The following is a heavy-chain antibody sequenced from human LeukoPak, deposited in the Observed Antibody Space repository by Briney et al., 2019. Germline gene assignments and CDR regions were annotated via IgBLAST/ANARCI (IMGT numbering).Heavy chain of an antibody. Sequence: PGGSLRLSCAASGFTFSNAWVSWVRQAPGKGLEWVGRIKSKTDGGTTDYAAPVKGRFTISRDDSKNTLYLQMNSLKTEDTAVYYCTTESERDAFDIWGQGTMVTVSS. J-gene: IGHJ3*02. CDR1: GFTFSNAW. D-gene: IGHD1-14*01. CDR3: TTESERDAFDI. CDR2: IKSKTDGGTT. V-gene: IGHV3-15*01.